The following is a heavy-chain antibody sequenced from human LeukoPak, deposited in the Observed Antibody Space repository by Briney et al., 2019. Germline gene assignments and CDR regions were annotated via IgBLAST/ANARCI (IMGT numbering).Heavy chain of an antibody. CDR3: ARGFGSYYDFWSGYRPVFDY. CDR1: RYTFTSYA. Sequence: GASVKVSCKASRYTFTSYAMNWVRQAPGQGLEWMGWINTNTGNPTYAQGFTGRFVFSLDTSVSTAYLQISSLKAEDTAVYYCARGFGSYYDFWSGYRPVFDYWGQGTLVTVSS. V-gene: IGHV7-4-1*02. J-gene: IGHJ4*02. CDR2: INTNTGNP. D-gene: IGHD3-3*01.